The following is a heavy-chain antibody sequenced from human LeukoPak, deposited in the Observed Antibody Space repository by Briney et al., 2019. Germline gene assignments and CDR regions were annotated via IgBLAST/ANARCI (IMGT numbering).Heavy chain of an antibody. J-gene: IGHJ5*02. D-gene: IGHD2-15*01. CDR1: GFSLSGYW. CDR3: ARDPRNVGLAP. V-gene: IGHV3-74*01. CDR2: NNGDGSTT. Sequence: PGGSLRLSCVASGFSLSGYWMYWVRQAPGKGLMYISRNNGDGSTTNYADVVKGRFTMSRDNVKNTLYLQMNGLRVEDTAVYYCARDPRNVGLAPWGQGTLVTVSS.